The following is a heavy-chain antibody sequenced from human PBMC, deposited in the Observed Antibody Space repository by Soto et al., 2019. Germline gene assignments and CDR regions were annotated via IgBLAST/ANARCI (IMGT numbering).Heavy chain of an antibody. Sequence: SETLSLTCTVSGGSISSGGYYWSWIRQHPGKGLEWIGYIYYSGSTYYNPSFKSRVTISVDTSKNQFSLKLSSVTAADTSVYYCARGIQLWNYYYMDVWGKGTTVTVSS. D-gene: IGHD5-18*01. V-gene: IGHV4-31*03. J-gene: IGHJ6*03. CDR2: IYYSGST. CDR3: ARGIQLWNYYYMDV. CDR1: GGSISSGGYY.